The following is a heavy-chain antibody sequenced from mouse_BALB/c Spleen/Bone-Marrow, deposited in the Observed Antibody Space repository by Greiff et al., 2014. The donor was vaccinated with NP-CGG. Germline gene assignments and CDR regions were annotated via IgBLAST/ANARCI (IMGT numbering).Heavy chain of an antibody. J-gene: IGHJ2*01. V-gene: IGHV4-1*02. CDR3: ARRGLWLPHFDY. Sequence: LVESGGSLKLSCAASGFDFSRYWMSWVRQAPGKGLEWIGEINPDSSTINYTPSLKDKFIISRDNAKNTLYLQMSKVRSEDTALYYCARRGLWLPHFDYWGQGTTLTVSS. CDR2: INPDSSTI. D-gene: IGHD2-2*01. CDR1: GFDFSRYW.